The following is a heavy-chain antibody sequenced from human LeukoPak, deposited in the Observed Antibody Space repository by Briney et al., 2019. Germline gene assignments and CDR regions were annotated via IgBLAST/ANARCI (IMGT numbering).Heavy chain of an antibody. CDR2: INWNGGST. D-gene: IGHD5-18*01. CDR1: GFTFDDYG. V-gene: IGHV3-20*04. Sequence: GGSLRLSCAASGFTFDDYGMSWVRQAPGKGLEWASGINWNGGSTGYADSVKGRFTISRDNAKNSLYLQMNSLRAEDTASYYCARGGGDVDTAIPPYFDYWGQGTLVTVSS. CDR3: ARGGGDVDTAIPPYFDY. J-gene: IGHJ4*02.